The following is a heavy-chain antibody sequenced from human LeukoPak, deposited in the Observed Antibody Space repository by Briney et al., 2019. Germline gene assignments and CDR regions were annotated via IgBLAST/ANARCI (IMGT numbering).Heavy chain of an antibody. Sequence: SETLSLTCTVSGGSISSSYWSWIRQPPGKGLEWIGYVFHTGSTNYNPSLNSRVTISLDTSENQFSLRLTSVTAADTAVYYCSGTGFRYYYYGMDVWGRGTTVTVSS. D-gene: IGHD2-8*02. V-gene: IGHV4-59*08. CDR3: SGTGFRYYYYGMDV. CDR1: GGSISSSY. CDR2: VFHTGST. J-gene: IGHJ6*02.